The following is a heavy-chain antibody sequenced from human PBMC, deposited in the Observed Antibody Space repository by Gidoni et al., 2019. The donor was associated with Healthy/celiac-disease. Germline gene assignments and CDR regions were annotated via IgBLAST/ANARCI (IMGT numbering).Heavy chain of an antibody. J-gene: IGHJ3*02. D-gene: IGHD2-2*01. CDR3: ARHHRIVVVPAAMIDAFDI. V-gene: IGHV4-39*01. Sequence: TYYNPSLKSRVTISVDTYKNQFSLKLSSVTAADTAVYYCARHHRIVVVPAAMIDAFDIWGQGTMVTVSS. CDR2: T.